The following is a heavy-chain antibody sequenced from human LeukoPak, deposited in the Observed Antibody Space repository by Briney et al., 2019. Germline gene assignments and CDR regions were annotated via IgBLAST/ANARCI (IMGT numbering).Heavy chain of an antibody. CDR3: AKPRTTGLGWAQFDY. D-gene: IGHD2-8*02. J-gene: IGHJ4*02. Sequence: GGSLRLSCAASGFTFSSFAMTWVRQAPGKGLEWVSGFDGNGPNTYFADSVKGRWTISRDNSRNTLYLEMNSLRPEDTAIYYCAKPRTTGLGWAQFDYWGQGSLVTVSS. V-gene: IGHV3-23*01. CDR1: GFTFSSFA. CDR2: FDGNGPNT.